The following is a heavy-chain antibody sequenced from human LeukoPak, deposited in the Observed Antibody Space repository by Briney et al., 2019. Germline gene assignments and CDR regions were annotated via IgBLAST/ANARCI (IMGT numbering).Heavy chain of an antibody. J-gene: IGHJ5*02. CDR2: FDPEDGET. CDR1: GYTLTELS. Sequence: GASVKASCKVSGYTLTELSMHWVRQAPGKGLGWMGGFDPEDGETIYAQKFQGRVTMTEDTSTDTAYMELSSLRSEDTAVYYCATDPPYYDILTGYYGPNWFDPWGQGTLVTVSS. CDR3: ATDPPYYDILTGYYGPNWFDP. D-gene: IGHD3-9*01. V-gene: IGHV1-24*01.